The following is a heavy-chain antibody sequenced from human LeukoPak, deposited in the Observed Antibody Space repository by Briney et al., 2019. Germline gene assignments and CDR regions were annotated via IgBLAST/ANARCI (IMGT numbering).Heavy chain of an antibody. CDR3: ARDFLVGATGWFDP. D-gene: IGHD1-26*01. V-gene: IGHV4-59*01. J-gene: IGHJ5*02. CDR2: ISYSGNT. Sequence: SETLSLTCTVSGGSISSYYWNWIRQPPGKGLEWIGYISYSGNTIHSPSLKSRVTVSVDSSQNQFSLKLTSVTAADTAVYYCARDFLVGATGWFDPWGQGTLVTVSS. CDR1: GGSISSYY.